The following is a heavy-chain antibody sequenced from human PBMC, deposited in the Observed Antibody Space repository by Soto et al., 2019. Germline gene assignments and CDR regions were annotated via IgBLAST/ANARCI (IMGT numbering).Heavy chain of an antibody. V-gene: IGHV3-30*18. CDR1: GFTFSSYG. CDR2: ISYDGSNK. D-gene: IGHD6-13*01. Sequence: GGSLRLSCAASGFTFSSYGMHWVRQAPGKGLEWVAVISYDGSNKYYADSVKGRFTISRDNSKNTLYLQMNSLRAEDTAVYYCAKGLVDIAAAARGNWFDPWGQGTLVTVSS. J-gene: IGHJ5*02. CDR3: AKGLVDIAAAARGNWFDP.